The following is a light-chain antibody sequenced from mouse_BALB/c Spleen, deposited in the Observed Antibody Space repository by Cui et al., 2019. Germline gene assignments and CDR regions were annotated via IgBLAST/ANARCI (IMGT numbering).Light chain of an antibody. V-gene: IGKV9-123*01. Sequence: DIQMIQSPSPMFASLGDRVTISCQASQGINNNLDWYQQKPGRTIKLLIYSTSNLKSGVPSRFSGSGSGSDYSLSISNLESEDFADYYCLQRDAYPLGGGTKLEIK. CDR1: QGINNN. CDR3: LQRDAYP. J-gene: IGKJ2*01. CDR2: STS.